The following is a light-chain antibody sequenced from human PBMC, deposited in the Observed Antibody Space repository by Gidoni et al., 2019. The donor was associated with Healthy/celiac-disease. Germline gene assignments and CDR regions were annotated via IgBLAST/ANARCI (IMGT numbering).Light chain of an antibody. Sequence: SYALTQPPSVSVPPGQTASITCSGDKLGYKYACWYQQKPGQSPVLVIYQDSKRPSGIPERFSGSNSGNTATLTLSGTQAMDEADYYCQAWDSSTVVFGGGTKLTVL. V-gene: IGLV3-1*01. CDR3: QAWDSSTVV. CDR1: KLGYKY. CDR2: QDS. J-gene: IGLJ2*01.